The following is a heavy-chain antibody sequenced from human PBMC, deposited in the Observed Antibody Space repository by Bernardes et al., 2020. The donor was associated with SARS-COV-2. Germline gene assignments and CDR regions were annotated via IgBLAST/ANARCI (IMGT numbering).Heavy chain of an antibody. D-gene: IGHD3-10*01. CDR1: GGSISTYY. J-gene: IGHJ6*02. Sequence: SETLSLTCSVSGGSISTYYWSWIRQPAGKGLEWIGRMSDSGSSNHNPSLRSRITMSVDTPQNQISLELSSVTAADTAVYYCAREGGTSGRGMDVWGQGTTVTVSS. CDR3: AREGGTSGRGMDV. CDR2: MSDSGSS. V-gene: IGHV4-4*07.